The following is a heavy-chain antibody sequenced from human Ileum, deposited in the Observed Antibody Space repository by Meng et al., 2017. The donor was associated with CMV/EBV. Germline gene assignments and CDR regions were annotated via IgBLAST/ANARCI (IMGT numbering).Heavy chain of an antibody. CDR3: AKMTTAQWLIFD. Sequence: GGSLRLSCAASGFTLSRHWMTWVRQAPGKGLEWVANIKQDGSEQYYADSVKGRFTISRDNFKNTLYLQMNSLRVEDTAIYYCAKMTTAQWLIFDWGQGGLVTVSS. CDR2: IKQDGSEQ. D-gene: IGHD6-19*01. J-gene: IGHJ4*02. V-gene: IGHV3-7*03. CDR1: GFTLSRHW.